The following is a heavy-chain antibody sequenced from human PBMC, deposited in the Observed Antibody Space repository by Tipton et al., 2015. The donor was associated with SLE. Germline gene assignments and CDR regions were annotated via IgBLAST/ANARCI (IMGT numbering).Heavy chain of an antibody. D-gene: IGHD3-3*01. CDR3: ARAPEGFGVADMGACDI. Sequence: TLSLTCTVSDYSISSGYYWGWIRQPPGKGLEWIGSIFHSGSTFYNPSLQSRVTISVDTSKNQFSLKLSSVTAADTAVYYCARAPEGFGVADMGACDIWGQGTTVTVSS. J-gene: IGHJ3*02. CDR2: IFHSGST. CDR1: DYSISSGYY. V-gene: IGHV4-38-2*02.